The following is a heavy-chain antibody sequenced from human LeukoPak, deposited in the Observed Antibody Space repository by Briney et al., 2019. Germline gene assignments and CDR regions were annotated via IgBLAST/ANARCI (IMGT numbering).Heavy chain of an antibody. CDR2: IKQDGTQK. CDR3: ARDCGSDCSQAFDI. J-gene: IGHJ3*02. V-gene: IGHV3-7*05. Sequence: GGSLRLSCAASGFTFSNYWMSWVRQAPGKGLEWVADIKQDGTQKYYVDSVEGRFTISRDNARNSLYLQMNSLRVEDTAVYYCARDCGSDCSQAFDIWGQGTMVTVSS. CDR1: GFTFSNYW. D-gene: IGHD2-21*02.